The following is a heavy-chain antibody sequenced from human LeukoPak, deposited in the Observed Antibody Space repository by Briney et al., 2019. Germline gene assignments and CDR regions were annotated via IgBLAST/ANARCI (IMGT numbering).Heavy chain of an antibody. CDR3: ARVRTEWDIDV. V-gene: IGHV3-7*01. CDR1: GFIFSPYW. CDR2: MKEDGGEK. J-gene: IGHJ2*01. D-gene: IGHD2-8*02. Sequence: GGSLRLSCAASGFIFSPYWVTWVRQAPGMGLEWVANMKEDGGEKFYVDSVRGRFTISRDNAKNSVYLQMNSLRVEDTGVYYCARVRTEWDIDVWGRGTLVTVST.